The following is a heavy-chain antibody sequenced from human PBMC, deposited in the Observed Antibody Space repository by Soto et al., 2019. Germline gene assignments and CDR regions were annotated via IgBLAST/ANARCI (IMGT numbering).Heavy chain of an antibody. CDR1: GFSFSISP. CDR3: ARDLLGMDV. CDR2: ISYDGSNK. V-gene: IGHV3-30*04. Sequence: PGGSLRLSCAASGFSFSISPMHWVRQAPGKGPEWVALISYDGSNKYYADSVKGRFTISRDNSKNTLYLQMNSLRAEDTAAYYCARDLLGMDVWGQGTTVTVSS. J-gene: IGHJ6*02.